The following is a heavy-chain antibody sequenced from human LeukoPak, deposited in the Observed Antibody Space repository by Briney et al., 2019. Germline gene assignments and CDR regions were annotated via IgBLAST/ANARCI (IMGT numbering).Heavy chain of an antibody. CDR1: GGSISSYY. V-gene: IGHV4-59*01. CDR3: ARGRAPHYFDY. CDR2: IYYSGTT. J-gene: IGHJ4*02. Sequence: PSETLSLTCTVSGGSISSYYWSWIRQPPGMGLEWIGYIYYSGTTNYNSSLKSRVTISVDMSKNQFSLKLSSVTAADTAVSYCARGRAPHYFDYWGQGTLVTVSS.